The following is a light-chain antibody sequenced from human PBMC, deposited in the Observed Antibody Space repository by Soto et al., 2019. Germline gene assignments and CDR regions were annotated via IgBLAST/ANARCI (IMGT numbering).Light chain of an antibody. CDR1: QSISSK. CDR2: GAS. CDR3: QEYNNWHPIT. J-gene: IGKJ4*01. Sequence: EIVMTQSPATLSVSPGERATLSCRASQSISSKLAWYQQKPGQAPRLLIYGASTRATGIPARFSGTGSGTEFTLTITSQQSEDFAVYYCQEYNNWHPITFGGGTKVDIK. V-gene: IGKV3-15*01.